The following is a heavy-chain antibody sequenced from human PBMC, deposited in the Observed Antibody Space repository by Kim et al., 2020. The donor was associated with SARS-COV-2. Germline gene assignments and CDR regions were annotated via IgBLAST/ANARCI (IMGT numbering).Heavy chain of an antibody. D-gene: IGHD2-2*01. J-gene: IGHJ4*02. V-gene: IGHV4-34*01. Sequence: NYNPSLKSRVTISVDTSKNQFSLKLSSVTAADTAVYYCARGVPAALVDYWGQGTLVTVSS. CDR3: ARGVPAALVDY.